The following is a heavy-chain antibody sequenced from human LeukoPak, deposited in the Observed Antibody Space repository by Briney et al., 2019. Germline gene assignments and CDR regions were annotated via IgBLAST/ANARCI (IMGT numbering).Heavy chain of an antibody. Sequence: GGSLRLSCAASGFTFSSYAMSWVRQAPGKGLEWVLAISGSGGSTYYADSVKGRFTISRDNSKNTLYLQMNSLRAEDTAVYYCAKVLDYGSGSGYYFDYWGQGTLVTVSS. D-gene: IGHD3-10*01. J-gene: IGHJ4*02. V-gene: IGHV3-23*01. CDR1: GFTFSSYA. CDR3: AKVLDYGSGSGYYFDY. CDR2: ISGSGGST.